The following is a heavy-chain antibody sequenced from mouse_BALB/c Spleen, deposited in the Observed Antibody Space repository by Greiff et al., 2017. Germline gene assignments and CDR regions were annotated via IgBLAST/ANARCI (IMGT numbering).Heavy chain of an antibody. Sequence: EVNVVESGGGLVKPGGSLKLSCAASGFAFSSYDMSWVRQTPEKRLEWVAYISSGGGSTYYPDTVKGRFTISRDNAKNTLYLQMSSLKSEDTAMYYCARRYYGKGGYYFDYWGQGTTLTVSS. CDR1: GFAFSSYD. CDR3: ARRYYGKGGYYFDY. J-gene: IGHJ2*01. V-gene: IGHV5-12-1*01. CDR2: ISSGGGST. D-gene: IGHD2-1*01.